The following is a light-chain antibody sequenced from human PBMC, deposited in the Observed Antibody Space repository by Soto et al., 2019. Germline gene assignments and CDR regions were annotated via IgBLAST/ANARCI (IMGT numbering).Light chain of an antibody. Sequence: DIHLTQSPSSLSASVGDRITITCRASQSISTYLNWYQQKPGEAPTLLVYDSSTLQSGVPSRFSGSGFGAEFTLTVSSLQPEDFATYYCQQSYSNPTWTFGQGTKVEIK. CDR1: QSISTY. V-gene: IGKV1-39*01. CDR3: QQSYSNPTWT. CDR2: DSS. J-gene: IGKJ1*01.